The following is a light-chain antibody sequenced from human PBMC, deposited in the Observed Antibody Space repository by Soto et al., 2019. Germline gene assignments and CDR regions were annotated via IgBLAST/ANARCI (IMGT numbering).Light chain of an antibody. V-gene: IGLV4-69*01. J-gene: IGLJ2*01. CDR3: QTWGTGIHVV. CDR2: LNSDGSH. Sequence: QPVLTQSPSASASLGASVKLTCTLSSGHSSYAIAWHQQQPEKGPRYLMKLNSDGSHSKGDGIPHRFSGSSSGAERYLTISSRQSEDEADYYCQTWGTGIHVVFGGGTKVTVL. CDR1: SGHSSYA.